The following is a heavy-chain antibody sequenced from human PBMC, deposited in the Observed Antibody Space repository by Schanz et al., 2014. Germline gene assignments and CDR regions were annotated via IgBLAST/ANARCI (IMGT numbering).Heavy chain of an antibody. D-gene: IGHD3-10*01. CDR1: GFTVSSNH. J-gene: IGHJ4*02. CDR3: ARANYRRKINFDY. Sequence: EVQLVESGGGLVQPGGSLRLSCGGSGFTVSSNHMSWVRQAPGKGLEWVSGISGSGGSTYYADSVKGRFTISRDNSKNTVYLQMNRLRAEDTAVYYCARANYRRKINFDYWGRGTLVTVSS. CDR2: SGSGGST. V-gene: IGHV3-66*01.